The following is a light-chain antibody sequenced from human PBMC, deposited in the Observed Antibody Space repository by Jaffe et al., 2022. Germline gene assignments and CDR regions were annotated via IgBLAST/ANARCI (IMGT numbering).Light chain of an antibody. CDR2: DVS. CDR3: SSYTSSSTYV. CDR1: TSDIGGYNY. V-gene: IGLV2-14*03. Sequence: QSALTQPASVSGSPGQSITISCTGTTSDIGGYNYVSWYQQHPGKAPKVIIYDVSNRPSGVSSGFSGSKSGNTASLTISPLQTDDEAYYYCSSYTSSSTYVFGTGTKVTVL. J-gene: IGLJ1*01.